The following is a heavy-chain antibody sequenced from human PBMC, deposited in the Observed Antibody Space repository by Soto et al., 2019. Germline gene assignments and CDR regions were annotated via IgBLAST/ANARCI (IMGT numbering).Heavy chain of an antibody. CDR2: INHSGSI. V-gene: IGHV4-34*01. CDR1: GGSFSGYC. CDR3: ARGRKEYISSSYVD. D-gene: IGHD6-13*01. J-gene: IGHJ4*02. Sequence: SETLSLTCAVYGGSFSGYCWSWIRQPPGKGLEWIGEINHSGSINYSPSLKSRVTISVDTSKNQFSLKLTSVTAADTAVYYCARGRKEYISSSYVDWGQGTLLTVSS.